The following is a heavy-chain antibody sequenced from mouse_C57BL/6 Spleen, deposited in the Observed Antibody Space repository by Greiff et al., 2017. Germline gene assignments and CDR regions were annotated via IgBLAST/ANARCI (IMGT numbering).Heavy chain of an antibody. V-gene: IGHV1-59*01. CDR3: ARLNGNYGGYYAMDY. J-gene: IGHJ4*01. D-gene: IGHD2-1*01. Sequence: QVHVKQPGAELVRPGTSVKLSCKASGYTFTSYWMHWVKQRPGQGLEWIGVIDPSDSYTNYNQKFKGKATLTVDTSSSPAYMQLSSLTSEDSAVYYCARLNGNYGGYYAMDYWGQGTSVTVSS. CDR1: GYTFTSYW. CDR2: IDPSDSYT.